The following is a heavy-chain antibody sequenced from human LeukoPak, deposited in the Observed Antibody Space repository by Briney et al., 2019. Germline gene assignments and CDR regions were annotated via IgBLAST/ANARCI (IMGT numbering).Heavy chain of an antibody. CDR1: GFTFSSYG. CDR3: AKDYSHLWFGELSH. J-gene: IGHJ4*02. V-gene: IGHV3-30*02. CDR2: IRYDGSNK. D-gene: IGHD3-10*01. Sequence: GGSLRLSCAASGFTFSSYGMHWVRQAPGKGLEWVAFIRYDGSNKYYAGSVKGRFTISRDNSKNTLYLQMNSLRAEDTAVYYCAKDYSHLWFGELSHWGQGTLVTVSS.